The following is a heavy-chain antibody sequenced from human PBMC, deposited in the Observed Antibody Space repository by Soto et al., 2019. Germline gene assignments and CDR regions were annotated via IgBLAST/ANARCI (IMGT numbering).Heavy chain of an antibody. CDR1: GGSFSGYY. D-gene: IGHD5-12*01. CDR2: INHSGST. Sequence: LSLTCAVYGGSFSGYYWSWIRQPPGKVLEWIGEINHSGSTNYNPSLKSRVTISVDTSKNQFSLKLSSVTAADTAVYYCARGRRSGYVTPYYYYGMDVWGQGTTVTVSS. J-gene: IGHJ6*02. V-gene: IGHV4-34*01. CDR3: ARGRRSGYVTPYYYYGMDV.